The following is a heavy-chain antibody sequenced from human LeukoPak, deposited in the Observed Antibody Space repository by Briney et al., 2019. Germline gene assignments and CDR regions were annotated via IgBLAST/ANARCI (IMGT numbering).Heavy chain of an antibody. J-gene: IGHJ4*02. CDR2: ISTSGGST. CDR1: GFTFSSYD. CDR3: AKGRACTNGVCHFDY. V-gene: IGHV3-23*01. D-gene: IGHD2-8*01. Sequence: GGSLRLSCAASGFTFSSYDMSWVRQAPGKGLEWVSVISTSGGSTYHADSVKGRFITSRDNSKNTLYLQMNSLRAEDTAAYYCAKGRACTNGVCHFDYWGRGTLVTVSS.